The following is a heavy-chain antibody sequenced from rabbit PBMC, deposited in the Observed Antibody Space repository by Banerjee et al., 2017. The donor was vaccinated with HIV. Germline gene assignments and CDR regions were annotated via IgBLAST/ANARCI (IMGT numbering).Heavy chain of an antibody. Sequence: QEQLVESGGGLVTLGGSLKLSCKASGIDFSSYGISWVRQAPGKGLEWIAYIYPDYGSTDYASWVNGRFTISLDNAQNTVFLQMTSLTAADTATYFCVREVAARFSLWGPGTLVTVS. CDR3: VREVAARFSL. J-gene: IGHJ4*01. CDR1: GIDFSSYG. CDR2: IYPDYGST. D-gene: IGHD4-1*01. V-gene: IGHV1S47*01.